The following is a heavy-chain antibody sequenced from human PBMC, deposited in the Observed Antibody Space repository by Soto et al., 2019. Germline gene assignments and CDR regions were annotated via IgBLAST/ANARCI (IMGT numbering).Heavy chain of an antibody. CDR3: VRDGTKTLRDWFDP. CDR2: IYATGTT. CDR1: GGSVGSGSYY. V-gene: IGHV4-61*02. Sequence: SETLSLTCTVSGGSVGSGSYYWSWIRKSAGKGLEWIGRIYATGTTDYNPSLKSRVMMSVDTSKKQFSLKLRSVTAADTAVYYCVRDGTKTLRDWFDPWGQGISVTVSS. D-gene: IGHD1-1*01. J-gene: IGHJ5*02.